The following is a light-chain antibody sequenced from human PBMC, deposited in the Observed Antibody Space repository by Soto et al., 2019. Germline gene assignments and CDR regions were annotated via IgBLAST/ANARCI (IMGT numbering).Light chain of an antibody. V-gene: IGKV1-5*03. CDR3: QQYNSYST. J-gene: IGKJ1*01. CDR2: KAS. Sequence: DIQMTQSPSTLSASVGDRVTITCRASQSISSWLAWYQQKPGKAPRLLIYKASNLESGVPSRFSGSGSGTEFTLTISSLQPDDFATSYCQQYNSYSTVGQGTKVEIK. CDR1: QSISSW.